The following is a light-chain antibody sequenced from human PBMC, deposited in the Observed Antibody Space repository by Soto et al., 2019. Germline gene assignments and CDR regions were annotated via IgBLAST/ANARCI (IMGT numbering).Light chain of an antibody. J-gene: IGKJ1*01. CDR3: QQSYSTPQT. CDR1: QSISSF. V-gene: IGKV1-39*01. Sequence: DIQMTQSPSSLSASVGDRVTITCRASQSISSFLNWYQQKPGKAPELLIYAASSLQSGVPSRFSGSGSGTDFTLTISSLQPEDFAPYYCQQSYSTPQTFGQGTKVEIK. CDR2: AAS.